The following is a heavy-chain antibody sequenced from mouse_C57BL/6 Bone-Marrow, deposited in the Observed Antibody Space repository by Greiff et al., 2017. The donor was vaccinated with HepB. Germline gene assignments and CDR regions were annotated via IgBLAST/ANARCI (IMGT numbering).Heavy chain of an antibody. CDR2: ISSGSSTI. CDR3: ATLYYDYTYAMDY. J-gene: IGHJ4*01. CDR1: GFTFSDYG. V-gene: IGHV5-17*01. D-gene: IGHD2-4*01. Sequence: DVMLVESGGGLVKPGGSLKLSCAASGFTFSDYGMHWVRQAPEKGLEWVAYISSGSSTIYYADTVKGRFTISRDNAKNTLFLQMTSLRSEDTAMYYCATLYYDYTYAMDYWGQGTSVTVSS.